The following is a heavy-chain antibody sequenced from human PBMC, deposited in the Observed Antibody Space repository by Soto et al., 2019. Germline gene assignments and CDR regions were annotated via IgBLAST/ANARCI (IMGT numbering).Heavy chain of an antibody. Sequence: GGSLRLSCAASGFTFSSYAMSWVRQAPGKGLEWVSAISGSGGSTYYADSVKGRFTISRDNSKNTLYLQMNSLRAEDTAVYYCAKGGYCISTSCTSPGAFDIWGQGTMVTGSS. D-gene: IGHD2-2*01. CDR2: ISGSGGST. J-gene: IGHJ3*02. V-gene: IGHV3-23*01. CDR1: GFTFSSYA. CDR3: AKGGYCISTSCTSPGAFDI.